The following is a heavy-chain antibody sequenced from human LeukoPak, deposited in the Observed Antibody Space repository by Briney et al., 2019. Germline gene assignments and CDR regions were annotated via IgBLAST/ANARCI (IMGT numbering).Heavy chain of an antibody. J-gene: IGHJ5*02. CDR3: ARDYNSYGP. D-gene: IGHD5-18*01. CDR1: GGSLSGYY. Sequence: SETLSLTCAVYGGSLSGYYWSWIRQPPGKGLEWIGEINHSGSTNYNPSLKSRVTISVDTSKNQFSLKLSSVTAADTAVYYCARDYNSYGPWGQGTLVTVSS. CDR2: INHSGST. V-gene: IGHV4-34*01.